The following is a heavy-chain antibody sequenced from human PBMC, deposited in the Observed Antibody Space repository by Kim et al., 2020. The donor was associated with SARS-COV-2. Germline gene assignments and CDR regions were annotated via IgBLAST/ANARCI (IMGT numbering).Heavy chain of an antibody. D-gene: IGHD3-10*01. CDR2: ST. Sequence: STNYNPSPKSRVTISVDTSKNQFSLKLSSVTAADTAVYYCARTLRGGVDYWGQGTLVTVSS. V-gene: IGHV4-59*01. CDR3: ARTLRGGVDY. J-gene: IGHJ4*02.